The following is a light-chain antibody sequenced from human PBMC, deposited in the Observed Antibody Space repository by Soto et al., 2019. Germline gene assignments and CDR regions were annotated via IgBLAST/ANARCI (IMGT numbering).Light chain of an antibody. CDR1: SGRSSYA. Sequence: QPVLPQSPSASASLGASVTLTCTLSSGRSSYAIAWHQQQPEKGPRYLMKLNNDGSHRKRDGIPDRFSGSSSGAERYLTISSLQSEEEADYYGQTWGPGIQVFGGGTKVTVL. CDR2: LNNDGSH. CDR3: QTWGPGIQV. V-gene: IGLV4-69*01. J-gene: IGLJ2*01.